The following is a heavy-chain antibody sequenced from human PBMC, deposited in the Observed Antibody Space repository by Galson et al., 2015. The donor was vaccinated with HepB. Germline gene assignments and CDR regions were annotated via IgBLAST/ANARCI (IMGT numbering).Heavy chain of an antibody. CDR3: ARDGAPAAPYGMDV. CDR1: GFTFSSYG. D-gene: IGHD6-13*01. CDR2: IWHGGSKK. V-gene: IGHV3-33*01. Sequence: SLRLSCAASGFTFSSYGMHWVRQAPGKGLEWVAVIWHGGSKKYYADSAKGRFTISRDNSKNTLYLQMNSLRVEDTAVYYGARDGAPAAPYGMDVWGQGTTVTVSS. J-gene: IGHJ6*02.